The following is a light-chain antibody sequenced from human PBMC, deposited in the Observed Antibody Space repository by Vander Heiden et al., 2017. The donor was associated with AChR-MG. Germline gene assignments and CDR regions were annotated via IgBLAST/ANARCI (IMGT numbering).Light chain of an antibody. CDR2: GAS. CDR3: QQDGTLPRT. CDR1: QSVSNTY. J-gene: IGKJ1*01. V-gene: IGKV3-20*01. Sequence: EIVLTQSPGTLSLSPGERATLSCRASQSVSNTYVAWYQQKPGQAPRLLISGASSRATGIPDRFSGSGSGTDFTLTISRLEPEDFAVYYCQQDGTLPRTFGQGTKVEIK.